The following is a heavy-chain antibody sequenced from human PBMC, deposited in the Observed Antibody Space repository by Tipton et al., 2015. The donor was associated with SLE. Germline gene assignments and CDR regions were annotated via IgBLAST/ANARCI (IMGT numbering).Heavy chain of an antibody. CDR1: GFTFSSYA. Sequence: GSLRLSCEASGFTFSSYAMSWVRQAPGKGLQWVSAISATAGSTYFADSVRGRFSISRFNSKSTVILQMTSLRAEDTAIYYCAKDRGVQGVGHFDYWGQGVMVTVSS. J-gene: IGHJ4*02. CDR2: ISATAGST. CDR3: AKDRGVQGVGHFDY. V-gene: IGHV3-23*01. D-gene: IGHD3-10*01.